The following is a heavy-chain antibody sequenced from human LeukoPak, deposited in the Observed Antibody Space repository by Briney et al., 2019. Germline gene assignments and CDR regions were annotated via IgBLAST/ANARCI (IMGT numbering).Heavy chain of an antibody. V-gene: IGHV3-9*01. CDR2: ISLNSGSI. D-gene: IGHD3-3*01. CDR1: GFTFDDYA. Sequence: GGSLRLSCAASGFTFDDYAMHWVRQAPGKGLEWVSGISLNSGSIGYADSVKGRFTISRDNAKNSLYLQMNSLSAEDTALYYCAKGPYYDFWSGPDYWGQGPLVTVSS. CDR3: AKGPYYDFWSGPDY. J-gene: IGHJ4*02.